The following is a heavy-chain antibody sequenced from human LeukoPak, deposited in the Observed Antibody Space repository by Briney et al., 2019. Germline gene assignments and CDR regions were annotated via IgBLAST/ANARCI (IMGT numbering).Heavy chain of an antibody. V-gene: IGHV1-69*04. D-gene: IGHD4-17*01. CDR3: ARGVDYGRPGRFQH. J-gene: IGHJ1*01. CDR1: GGTFSSYA. Sequence: GSSVKVSCKASGGTFSSYAISWVRQAPGQGLEWMGRIIPILGIANYAQKFQGRVTITADESTSTAYMELSSLRSEDTAVYYCARGVDYGRPGRFQHWGQGTLVTVSS. CDR2: IIPILGIA.